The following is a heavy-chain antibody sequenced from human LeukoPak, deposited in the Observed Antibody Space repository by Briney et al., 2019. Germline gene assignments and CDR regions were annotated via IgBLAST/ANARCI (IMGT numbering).Heavy chain of an antibody. CDR1: GYTFTGYY. CDR2: VNPNSGGT. Sequence: ASVKVSCKASGYTFTGYYMHWVRQAPGQGLEWMGWVNPNSGGTNYAQKFQGRVTMTRDTSISTAYMELSKLRSDDTAVYYCARDPGSCSGGSCYPYYFDYWGQGTLVTVSS. CDR3: ARDPGSCSGGSCYPYYFDY. D-gene: IGHD2-15*01. V-gene: IGHV1-2*02. J-gene: IGHJ4*02.